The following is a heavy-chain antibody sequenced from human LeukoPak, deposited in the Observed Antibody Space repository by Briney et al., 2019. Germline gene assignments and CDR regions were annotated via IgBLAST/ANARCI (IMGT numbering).Heavy chain of an antibody. CDR2: IYTGGTT. J-gene: IGHJ4*02. CDR1: GFTFSSNS. CDR3: ARDVAAPGGVYFDY. Sequence: GGSLRLSCAASGFTFSSNSMSWVRQAPGKGLVWVSVIYTGGTTYYTDSVKGRFTISRANCKNTLYLQMNSLRAEDTAVYYCARDVAAPGGVYFDYWGQGTLVTVSS. V-gene: IGHV3-66*01. D-gene: IGHD3-16*01.